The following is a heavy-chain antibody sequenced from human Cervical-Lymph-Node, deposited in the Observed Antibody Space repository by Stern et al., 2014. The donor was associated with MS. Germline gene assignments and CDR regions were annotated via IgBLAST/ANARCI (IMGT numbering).Heavy chain of an antibody. CDR3: ARGETPTPSYGMDV. Sequence: QVQLVQSGAEVKEPGSSVKVSCKASGGTFNGYTISWVRQAPGQRPEWMRGIIPIFDTANYDQKFQGRVTITADKSSNTVYMELSSLRAEDTAVYYCARGETPTPSYGMDVWGQGTTVTV. CDR1: GGTFNGYT. D-gene: IGHD4-23*01. V-gene: IGHV1-69*06. J-gene: IGHJ6*02. CDR2: IIPIFDTA.